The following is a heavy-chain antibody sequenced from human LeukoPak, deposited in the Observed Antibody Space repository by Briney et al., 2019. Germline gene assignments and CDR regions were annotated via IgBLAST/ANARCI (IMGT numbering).Heavy chain of an antibody. Sequence: GGSLRLSCSASGFTFCSYSMNWVRQAPGEGLEWVSSISSSSTYIKYADSVKGRCTISRDNALNSLYLEMNNLRAEDTAFYYCASPGSSLTGGPIWGQGSLVTVSS. CDR1: GFTFCSYS. J-gene: IGHJ4*02. V-gene: IGHV3-21*01. CDR3: ASPGSSLTGGPI. CDR2: ISSSSTYI. D-gene: IGHD3-9*01.